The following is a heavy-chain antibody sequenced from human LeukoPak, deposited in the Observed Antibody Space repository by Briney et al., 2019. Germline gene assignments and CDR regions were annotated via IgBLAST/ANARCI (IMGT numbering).Heavy chain of an antibody. Sequence: PSETLSLTCTVSGGSISSSSYYWGWIRQPPGKGLEWIGSIYYSGSTYYNSSLKSRVTISVDTSKNQFSLKLSSVTAADTAVYYCARDPLMDVWGQGTTVTVSS. CDR2: IYYSGST. CDR3: ARDPLMDV. V-gene: IGHV4-39*07. CDR1: GGSISSSSYY. J-gene: IGHJ6*02.